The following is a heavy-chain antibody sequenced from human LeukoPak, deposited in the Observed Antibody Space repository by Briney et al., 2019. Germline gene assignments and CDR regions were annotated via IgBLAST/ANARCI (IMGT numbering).Heavy chain of an antibody. CDR2: ISSSSSYI. CDR1: GFTFSDYY. CDR3: AKDPRRGYSYGHAKRTYMDV. Sequence: TAGGSLRLSCAASGFTFSDYYMSWIRQAPGKGLEWVSSISSSSSYIYYADSVKGRFTISRDNSKNTLYLQRNSLRAEDTAVYYCAKDPRRGYSYGHAKRTYMDVWGKGTTVTVSS. V-gene: IGHV3-11*06. D-gene: IGHD5-18*01. J-gene: IGHJ6*03.